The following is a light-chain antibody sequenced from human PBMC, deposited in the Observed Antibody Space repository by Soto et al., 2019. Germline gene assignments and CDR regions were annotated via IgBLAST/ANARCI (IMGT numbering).Light chain of an antibody. CDR2: GAS. V-gene: IGKV3-20*01. J-gene: IGKJ1*01. CDR3: QQYGSSPT. Sequence: EIVMTPSPATLSVFPGERVTLSCRASQSVSSSLAWFQQKPGQAPRLLIYGASSRATGIPDRFSGSGSGTDFTLTISRLEPEDFAVYYCQQYGSSPTFGQGTKVDIK. CDR1: QSVSSS.